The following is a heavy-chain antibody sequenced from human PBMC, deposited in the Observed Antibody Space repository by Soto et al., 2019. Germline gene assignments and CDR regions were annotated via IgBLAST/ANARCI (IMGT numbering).Heavy chain of an antibody. CDR1: GFSVSDNY. V-gene: IGHV3-53*01. CDR2: IHRGGNT. D-gene: IGHD4-17*01. Sequence: EVQVVESGGGLIQPGGSLRLSCAASGFSVSDNYMTWVRQAPGKGLEWVSVIHRGGNTYYADSVKGRFTISRDSSKNTVSLQMNSLRAEDTALYYCAKLPPGDADDAWGQGTLVTVSS. CDR3: AKLPPGDADDA. J-gene: IGHJ4*02.